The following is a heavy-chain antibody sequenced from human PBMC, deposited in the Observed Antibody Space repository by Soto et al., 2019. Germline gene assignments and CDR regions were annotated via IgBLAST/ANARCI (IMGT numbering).Heavy chain of an antibody. J-gene: IGHJ5*02. CDR3: ARGARRSSSWTLEGFDP. D-gene: IGHD6-13*01. Sequence: SETLSLTCAVYGGSFSGYYWSWIRQPPGKGLEWIGEINHSGSTNYNPSLKSRVTISVDTSKNQFSLKLSSVTAADTAVYYCARGARRSSSWTLEGFDPWGQGTLGTGS. V-gene: IGHV4-34*01. CDR2: INHSGST. CDR1: GGSFSGYY.